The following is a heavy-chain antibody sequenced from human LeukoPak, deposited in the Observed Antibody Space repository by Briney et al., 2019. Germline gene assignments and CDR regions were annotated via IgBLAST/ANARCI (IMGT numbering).Heavy chain of an antibody. CDR2: INHSGST. D-gene: IGHD3-10*01. J-gene: IGHJ3*02. CDR3: ARRGTRGRPSLALDI. CDR1: GGSFSGYY. Sequence: SETLSLTCAVYGGSFSGYYWSWIRQPPGKGLEWIGEINHSGSTNYNPSLKSRVTISVDTSKNQFSLKLSSVTAADTAVYYCARRGTRGRPSLALDIWGQGTMVTVSS. V-gene: IGHV4-34*01.